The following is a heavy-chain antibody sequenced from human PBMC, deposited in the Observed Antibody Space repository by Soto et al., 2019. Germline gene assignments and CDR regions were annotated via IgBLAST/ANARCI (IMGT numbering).Heavy chain of an antibody. Sequence: QVQLQESGPGLVKPSETLSLTCTVSGGSISSYYWSWIRQPPGKGLEWIGYISYSGSTNYNPSLKSRVTISVDTSKNQFSLKLSSVTAADTAVYYCARVFYYGAESGMDVWGQGTTVTVSS. V-gene: IGHV4-59*08. CDR1: GGSISSYY. CDR2: ISYSGST. CDR3: ARVFYYGAESGMDV. J-gene: IGHJ6*02. D-gene: IGHD3-10*01.